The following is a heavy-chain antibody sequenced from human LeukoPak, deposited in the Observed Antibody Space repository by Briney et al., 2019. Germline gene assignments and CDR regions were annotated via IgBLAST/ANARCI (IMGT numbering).Heavy chain of an antibody. CDR3: AREYSGSYSVDY. Sequence: PSETLSLTCTVSGGSISSGSYYWSWIRQPAGKGLEWIRRIYTSGSTNYNPSLKSRVTISVDTSKNQFSLKLSSVTAADTAVYYCAREYSGSYSVDYWGQGTLVTVSS. CDR1: GGSISSGSYY. J-gene: IGHJ4*02. CDR2: IYTSGST. D-gene: IGHD1-26*01. V-gene: IGHV4-61*02.